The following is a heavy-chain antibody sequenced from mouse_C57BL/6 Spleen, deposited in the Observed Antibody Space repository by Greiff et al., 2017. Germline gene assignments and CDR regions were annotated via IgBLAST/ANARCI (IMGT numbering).Heavy chain of an antibody. Sequence: QVQLQQPGAELVRPGSSVKLSCKASGYTFTSYWMHWVKQRPIQGLEWIGNIDPSDSETHYNQKFKDKATLTVDKSSSTAYMQLSSLTSEDSAVYYCARTYGNYPWFAYWGQGTLVTVSA. J-gene: IGHJ3*01. CDR2: IDPSDSET. D-gene: IGHD2-1*01. CDR3: ARTYGNYPWFAY. CDR1: GYTFTSYW. V-gene: IGHV1-52*01.